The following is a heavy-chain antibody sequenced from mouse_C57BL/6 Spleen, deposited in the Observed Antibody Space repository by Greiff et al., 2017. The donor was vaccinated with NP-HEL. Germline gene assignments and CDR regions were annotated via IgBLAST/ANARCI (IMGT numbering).Heavy chain of an antibody. J-gene: IGHJ4*01. D-gene: IGHD1-1*01. CDR3: ARVYYGSSYVGYAMDY. CDR2: IYPRSGNT. V-gene: IGHV1-81*01. Sequence: QVQLQQSGAELARPGASVKLSCKASGYTFTSYGISWVKQRTGQGLGWIGEIYPRSGNTYYNEKFKGKATLTADKSSSTAYMELRSLTSEDSAVYFCARVYYGSSYVGYAMDYWGQGTSVTVSS. CDR1: GYTFTSYG.